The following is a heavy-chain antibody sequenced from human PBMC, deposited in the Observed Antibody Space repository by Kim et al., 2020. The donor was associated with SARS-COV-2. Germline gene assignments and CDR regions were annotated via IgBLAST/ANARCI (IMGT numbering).Heavy chain of an antibody. Sequence: GGSLRLSCAASGFTFSGAAMHWVRQAPGKGLEWVGRVRSKADSCATAYAASVKGRFTISRDDSKNTAYLQMNSLKTEDTAVYYCSRVHFYSRSWLDALDIWGQGTKVTVSS. CDR2: VRSKADSCAT. V-gene: IGHV3-73*01. D-gene: IGHD6-13*01. J-gene: IGHJ3*02. CDR1: GFTFSGAA. CDR3: SRVHFYSRSWLDALDI.